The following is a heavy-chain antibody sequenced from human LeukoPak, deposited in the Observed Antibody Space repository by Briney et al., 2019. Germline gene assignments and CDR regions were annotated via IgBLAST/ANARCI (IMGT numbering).Heavy chain of an antibody. D-gene: IGHD3-16*01. CDR3: AKDGSWGDYYFYFYMDV. Sequence: GGSLRLSCEASGSGFTFGNFAMSWVRQAPGKGLEWVSGISGSGYYTYCADSVKGRFTISRDNSKNTLYIQMNSRRAEDTAVYYCAKDGSWGDYYFYFYMDVWGKGTTVTVSS. CDR2: ISGSGYYT. CDR1: GSGFTFGNFA. V-gene: IGHV3-23*01. J-gene: IGHJ6*03.